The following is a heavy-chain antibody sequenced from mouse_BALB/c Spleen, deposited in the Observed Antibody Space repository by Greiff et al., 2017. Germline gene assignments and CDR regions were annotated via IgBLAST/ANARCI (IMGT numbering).Heavy chain of an antibody. J-gene: IGHJ2*01. Sequence: DVHLVESGGGLVKPGGSLKLSCAASGFAFSSYDMSWVRQTPEKRLEWVAYISSGGGSTYYPDSVKGRFTISRDNARNILYLQMSSLRSEDTAMCYCARGRDYYYFDDWGQGTTLTVSS. CDR1: GFAFSSYD. V-gene: IGHV5-12-1*01. CDR3: ARGRDYYYFDD. D-gene: IGHD1-1*01. CDR2: ISSGGGST.